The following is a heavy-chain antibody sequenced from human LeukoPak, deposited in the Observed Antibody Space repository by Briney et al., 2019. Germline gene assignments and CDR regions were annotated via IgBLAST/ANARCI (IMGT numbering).Heavy chain of an antibody. CDR3: ARGEDWFDP. J-gene: IGHJ5*02. Sequence: SETLSLTCTVSGGSISSYYWSWIRQPPGKGLEWIGYIYYSGSTNYNPSLKSRVTMSVDTSKNQFSLRLTSVTVADTAVYYCARGEDWFDPWGQGTLVSVSS. D-gene: IGHD1-26*01. CDR1: GGSISSYY. V-gene: IGHV4-59*08. CDR2: IYYSGST.